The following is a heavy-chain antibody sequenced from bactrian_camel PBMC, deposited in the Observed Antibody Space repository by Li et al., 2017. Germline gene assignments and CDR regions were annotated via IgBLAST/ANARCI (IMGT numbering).Heavy chain of an antibody. CDR2: IYTSGNT. V-gene: IGHV3-2*01. D-gene: IGHD1*01. CDR1: GFTFGSYY. CDR3: AKEAGGRPWLAADSAW. Sequence: VQLVESGGDLVQPGGSLRLSCAASGFTFGSYYMTWVRQAPGKGLEWVSSIYTSGNTYYADSGKGRFTISKDNAENTMYLQMNSLKTEDTAMYYCAKEAGGRPWLAADSAWWGQGTQVTV. J-gene: IGHJ6*01.